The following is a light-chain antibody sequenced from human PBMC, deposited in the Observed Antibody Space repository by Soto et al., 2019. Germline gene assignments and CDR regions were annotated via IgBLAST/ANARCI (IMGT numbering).Light chain of an antibody. J-gene: IGLJ1*01. CDR1: SSDLVAYKC. CDR2: EVS. V-gene: IGLV2-14*03. CDR3: SSYTNTSALV. Sequence: QSVLTQLASVSGSPGQSITISFAGTSSDLVAYKCVSWYQQHPDKTPKLILYEVSRRPSGVSNLFSGSKSGTTASLTISGLLADDAADYSCSSYTNTSALVFGPGTKVPV.